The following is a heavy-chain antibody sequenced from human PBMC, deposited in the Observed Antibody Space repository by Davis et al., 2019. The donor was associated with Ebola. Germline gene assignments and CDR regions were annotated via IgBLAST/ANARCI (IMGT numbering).Heavy chain of an antibody. J-gene: IGHJ2*01. V-gene: IGHV3-74*01. CDR1: VFTFSNYW. D-gene: IGHD6-6*01. CDR2: INSDGTFT. CDR3: ARVLAARPWYFDL. Sequence: GESLKISCAASVFTFSNYWMYWVRQAPGEGLMCVSRINSDGTFTTYADSVKDRFTITRDNAKNTLYLQMNSLRAEDTAVYYCARVLAARPWYFDLWGRGTLVTVSS.